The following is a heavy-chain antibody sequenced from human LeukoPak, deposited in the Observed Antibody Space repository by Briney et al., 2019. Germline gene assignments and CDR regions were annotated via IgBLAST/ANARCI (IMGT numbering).Heavy chain of an antibody. V-gene: IGHV3-11*01. CDR3: ARAPYNWNDASYAFDI. J-gene: IGHJ3*02. Sequence: GGSLRLSCAASGFTSSDYYMSWSRQAPGKGREWVSYISSSGSTIYYAASVKGRFTISRDNAKNSLYLQMNRLRAEDTAVYYCARAPYNWNDASYAFDIWGPGTMVTVSS. D-gene: IGHD1-1*01. CDR1: GFTSSDYY. CDR2: ISSSGSTI.